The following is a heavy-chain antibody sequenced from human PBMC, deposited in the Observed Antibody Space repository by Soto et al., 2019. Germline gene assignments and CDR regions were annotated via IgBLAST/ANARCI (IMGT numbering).Heavy chain of an antibody. Sequence: PGGSLRLSCSASGLTFSSYDMHWVRQGPGKGLEWVSAIGTAGDTNYAGSVKGRFTISRENAKNSLYLQMNSLRAGDTAIYFCARAIGPTLSDYWGQGTLVTVSS. CDR1: GLTFSSYD. V-gene: IGHV3-13*04. CDR2: IGTAGDT. CDR3: ARAIGPTLSDY. J-gene: IGHJ4*02. D-gene: IGHD3-22*01.